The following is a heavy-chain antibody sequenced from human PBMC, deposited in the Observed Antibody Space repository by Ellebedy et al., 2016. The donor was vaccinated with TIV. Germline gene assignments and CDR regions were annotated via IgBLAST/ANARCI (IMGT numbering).Heavy chain of an antibody. V-gene: IGHV5-51*01. CDR2: ILPGDSDT. D-gene: IGHD1-26*01. CDR3: ARHGRPGGGVGSNRFFDP. J-gene: IGHJ5*02. CDR1: GYTFSNYW. Sequence: GESLKISCEASGYTFSNYWIGWVRQLPGKGLELMGIILPGDSDTRSSPSFQGQFTMSVDKSSNIAYLRWRSLKASDTATYYCARHGRPGGGVGSNRFFDPWGQGTLVTVSS.